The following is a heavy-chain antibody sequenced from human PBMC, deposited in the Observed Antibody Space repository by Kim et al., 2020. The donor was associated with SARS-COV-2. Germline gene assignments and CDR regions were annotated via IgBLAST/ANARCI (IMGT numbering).Heavy chain of an antibody. V-gene: IGHV3-30*18. CDR2: ISYDGSNK. Sequence: GGSLRLSCAASGFTFSSYGMHWVRQAPGKGLEWVAVISYDGSNKYYADSVKGRFTISRDNSKNTLYLQMNSLRAEDTAVYYCAKDQIMVDYYDSSGYYPGYFQHWGQGTLVTVSS. CDR1: GFTFSSYG. D-gene: IGHD3-22*01. J-gene: IGHJ1*01. CDR3: AKDQIMVDYYDSSGYYPGYFQH.